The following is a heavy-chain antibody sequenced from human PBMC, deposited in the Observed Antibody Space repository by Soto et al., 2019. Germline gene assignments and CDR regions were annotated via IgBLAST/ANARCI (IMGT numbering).Heavy chain of an antibody. V-gene: IGHV4-39*01. J-gene: IGHJ6*02. Sequence: SETLSLTCSVSGYSVSSSDYYWAWIRQPPGKGLEWIGSMLYSGLTYYNPSLKSRVTLSVDTSENQFSVRLNSVTASDTAVYYCAPLSVSLSGPYGIHVWGQGTTVTVSS. CDR1: GYSVSSSDYY. CDR3: APLSVSLSGPYGIHV. CDR2: MLYSGLT. D-gene: IGHD2-15*01.